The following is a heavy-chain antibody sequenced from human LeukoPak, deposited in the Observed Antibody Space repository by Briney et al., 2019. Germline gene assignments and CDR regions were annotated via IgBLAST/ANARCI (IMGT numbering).Heavy chain of an antibody. J-gene: IGHJ4*02. D-gene: IGHD3-16*02. V-gene: IGHV3-23*01. CDR2: ISGSGRSA. CDR1: GFTFSSYA. CDR3: AKETQFGGVIVTNFDH. Sequence: GGSLRLSCAASGFTFSSYAMSWVRQAPGKGLEWVSAISGSGRSAYFAGSVEGRFTISRDNSKNMLYLQMNSLRAEDTAVYYCAKETQFGGVIVTNFDHWGQGTLVTVSS.